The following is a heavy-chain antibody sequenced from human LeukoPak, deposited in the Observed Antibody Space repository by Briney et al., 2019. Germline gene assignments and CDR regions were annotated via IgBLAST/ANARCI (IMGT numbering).Heavy chain of an antibody. V-gene: IGHV4-61*02. Sequence: SQTLSLTCTVSGGSISSGSYYWSWIRQPAGKGLEWIGRIYTSGSTNYNPSLKSRVTISVDTSKNQFSLKLSSVTAADTAVYYCARLFGSSWSPYYYYYMDVWGKGTTVTISS. CDR3: ARLFGSSWSPYYYYYMDV. D-gene: IGHD6-13*01. CDR2: IYTSGST. J-gene: IGHJ6*03. CDR1: GGSISSGSYY.